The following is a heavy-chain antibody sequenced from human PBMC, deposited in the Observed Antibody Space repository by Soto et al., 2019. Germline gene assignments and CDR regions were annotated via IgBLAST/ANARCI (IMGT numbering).Heavy chain of an antibody. J-gene: IGHJ6*02. CDR2: ISYDGSNK. CDR1: GFTFSSYG. D-gene: IGHD5-18*01. Sequence: GGSRRLSCAASGFTFSSYGMHWVRQAPGKGLEWVAVISYDGSNKYYADSVKGRFTISRDNSKNTLYLQMNSLRAEDTAVYYCEKDTALGAAYYGMDVWGQGTTVTVSS. V-gene: IGHV3-30*18. CDR3: EKDTALGAAYYGMDV.